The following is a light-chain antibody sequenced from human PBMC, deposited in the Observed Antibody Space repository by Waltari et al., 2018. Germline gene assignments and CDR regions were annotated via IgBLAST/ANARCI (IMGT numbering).Light chain of an antibody. V-gene: IGKV3-11*01. J-gene: IGKJ4*01. CDR1: QRVRSY. CDR2: DAS. CDR3: QQRSNWPPFLS. Sequence: EIVLTQSPATLSLSPGERATLSCRASQRVRSYLAWYQQKPGQAPRPLIYDASDRATGIPARFSGSGSGTDFTLTIRSLEAEDFAVYYCQQRSNWPPFLSFGGGTRVEIK.